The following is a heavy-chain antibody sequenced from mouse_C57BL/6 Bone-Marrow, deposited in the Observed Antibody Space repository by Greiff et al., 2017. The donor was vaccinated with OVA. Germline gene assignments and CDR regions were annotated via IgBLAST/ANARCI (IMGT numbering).Heavy chain of an antibody. V-gene: IGHV5-6*01. Sequence: VQLKESGGDLVKPGGSLKLSCAASGFTFSSYGMSWVRQTPDKRLEWVATISSGGSYTYYPDSVKGRFTISRDNAKNTLYLQMSSLKSEDTSMYYCARRGSSYGYFDVWGTGTTVTVSS. CDR1: GFTFSSYG. CDR2: ISSGGSYT. D-gene: IGHD1-1*01. J-gene: IGHJ1*03. CDR3: ARRGSSYGYFDV.